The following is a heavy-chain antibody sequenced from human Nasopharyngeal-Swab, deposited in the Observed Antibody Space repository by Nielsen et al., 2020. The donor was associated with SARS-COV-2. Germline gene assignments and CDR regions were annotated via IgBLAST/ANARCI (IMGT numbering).Heavy chain of an antibody. V-gene: IGHV1-69*13. Sequence: SVKVSCKASGGTFSSYAISWVRQAPGQGIEWMGGIIIIFGTANYAQKFQGRVTITADDSTSTAYMELSSLRSEGTAVYYCARPAIAEPYYYFYGMDVWGQGTTVTVS. D-gene: IGHD2-21*01. CDR1: GGTFSSYA. CDR2: IIIIFGTA. J-gene: IGHJ6*02. CDR3: ARPAIAEPYYYFYGMDV.